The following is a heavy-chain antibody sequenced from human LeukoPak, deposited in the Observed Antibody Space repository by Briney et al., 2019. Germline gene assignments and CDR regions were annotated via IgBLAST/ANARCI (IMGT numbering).Heavy chain of an antibody. CDR2: ISSSGSTI. J-gene: IGHJ4*02. CDR3: ARDPGAFPYFFDC. V-gene: IGHV3-11*01. CDR1: GFTFSDYY. D-gene: IGHD4/OR15-4a*01. Sequence: GGSLRLSCAASGFTFSDYYMSWIRQAPGKGLEWVSYISSSGSTIYYADSVKGRFTISRDNAKNSLYLQMNSLRAEDTAVYFCARDPGAFPYFFDCWGQGTLVTVSS.